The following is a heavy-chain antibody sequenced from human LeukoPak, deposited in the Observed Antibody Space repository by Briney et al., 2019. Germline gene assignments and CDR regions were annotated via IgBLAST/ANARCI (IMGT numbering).Heavy chain of an antibody. CDR2: MNPNSGNT. J-gene: IGHJ4*02. Sequence: GASVKVSCKASGYTFTSYDINWVRQATGQGLEWMGWMNPNSGNTGYAQKFQGRVTMTRNTSISTAYMELSSLGSEDTAAYYCARGYSGYSAFDYWGQGTLVTVSS. D-gene: IGHD5-12*01. CDR1: GYTFTSYD. V-gene: IGHV1-8*01. CDR3: ARGYSGYSAFDY.